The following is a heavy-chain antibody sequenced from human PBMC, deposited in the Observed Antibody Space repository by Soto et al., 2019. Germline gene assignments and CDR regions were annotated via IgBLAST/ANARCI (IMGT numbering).Heavy chain of an antibody. V-gene: IGHV1-18*01. CDR3: ARVGVVVPAAMLPWFDP. CDR1: GYTFTSYG. D-gene: IGHD2-2*01. J-gene: IGHJ5*02. CDR2: ISAYNGNT. Sequence: ASVKVSCKASGYTFTSYGISWVRQAPGQGLEWMGWISAYNGNTNYAQKLQGRVTLTTDTSTGTTYKEVRSLRSDDTAVYYCARVGVVVPAAMLPWFDPWGQGTLVTVSS.